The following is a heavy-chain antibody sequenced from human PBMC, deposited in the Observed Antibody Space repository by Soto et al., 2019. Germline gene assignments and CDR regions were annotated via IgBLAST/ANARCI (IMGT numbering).Heavy chain of an antibody. V-gene: IGHV4-34*01. CDR2: IYHRGST. CDR1: GGSFSGHY. Sequence: PSETLSLTCAVYGGSFSGHYWSWIRQYPGKGLEWIAEIYHRGSTNYNPSLKSRVTISVDTSKNQFSLRLSSVTAADTAVYYCGSRDNWFRFYGESGYYYYMDVWGKGTTVTVSS. CDR3: GSRDNWFRFYGESGYYYYMDV. D-gene: IGHD4-17*01. J-gene: IGHJ6*03.